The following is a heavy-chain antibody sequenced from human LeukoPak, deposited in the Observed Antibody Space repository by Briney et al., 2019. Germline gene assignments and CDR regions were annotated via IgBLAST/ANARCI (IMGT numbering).Heavy chain of an antibody. V-gene: IGHV3-21*01. J-gene: IGHJ4*02. CDR1: GFTFSTYS. Sequence: GGSLRLSCAASGFTFSTYSMNWVRQAPGKGLEWVSSISSGSRYMYYADSVKGRFTISRDNSKNTLYLQVNSLRAEDTAVYYCARDEQMTTFDYWGQGTLVTVSS. D-gene: IGHD4-17*01. CDR3: ARDEQMTTFDY. CDR2: ISSGSRYM.